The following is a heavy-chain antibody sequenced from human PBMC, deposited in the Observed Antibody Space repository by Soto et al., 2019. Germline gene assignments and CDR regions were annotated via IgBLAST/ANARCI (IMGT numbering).Heavy chain of an antibody. Sequence: QVPLVQSGAEVKKPGASVKVSCKASGYTFTSYGISWVRQAPGLGLEWMGWISAYNGNTNYAQKLQGRVTMTTDTSTSTAYMELRSLRSDDTAVYYCARSIIGYCSGGRCYAYFDIWGQGTMVTVSS. CDR3: ARSIIGYCSGGRCYAYFDI. V-gene: IGHV1-18*01. CDR1: GYTFTSYG. D-gene: IGHD2-15*01. CDR2: ISAYNGNT. J-gene: IGHJ3*02.